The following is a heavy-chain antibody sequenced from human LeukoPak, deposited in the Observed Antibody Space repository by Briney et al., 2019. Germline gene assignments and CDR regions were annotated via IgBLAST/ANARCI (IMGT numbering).Heavy chain of an antibody. V-gene: IGHV1-2*02. Sequence: ASVKVSCKASGYTFTGYYMHWVRQAPGQGLEWMGWINPNTGGTNYAQRFQGRVTVTRDTSISTAYMELSGLKSDDTAVYYCARGYCTGGSCSVVDDWGQGTLVSVSS. CDR3: ARGYCTGGSCSVVDD. J-gene: IGHJ4*02. CDR1: GYTFTGYY. CDR2: INPNTGGT. D-gene: IGHD2-15*01.